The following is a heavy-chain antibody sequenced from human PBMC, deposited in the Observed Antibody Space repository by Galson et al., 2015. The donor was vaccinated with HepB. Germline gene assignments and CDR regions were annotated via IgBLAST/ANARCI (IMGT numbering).Heavy chain of an antibody. J-gene: IGHJ4*02. Sequence: SLRLSCAASGFTFSSYGMHWVRQAPGKGLEWVAFIRYDGSNKYYADSVKGRFTISRDNSKNTLYLQRNSLRAEDRAVYYCAKDSSSWYDVVGVDYWGQGTLVTVSS. V-gene: IGHV3-30*02. D-gene: IGHD6-13*01. CDR3: AKDSSSWYDVVGVDY. CDR2: IRYDGSNK. CDR1: GFTFSSYG.